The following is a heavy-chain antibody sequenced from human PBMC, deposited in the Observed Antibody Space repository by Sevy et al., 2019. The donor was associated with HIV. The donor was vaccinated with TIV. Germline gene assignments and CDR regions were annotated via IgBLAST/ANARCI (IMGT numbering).Heavy chain of an antibody. J-gene: IGHJ4*02. CDR1: GGSITSLY. D-gene: IGHD1-26*01. CDR3: AGENAWGRGYS. Sequence: QTLSLTCTVSGGSITSLYWNWIRQPPGKGLEWIANIYYNGHINYNPSLKSRVTLSLDTSKNQFSLRLSSVTAADSAMYYCAGENAWGRGYSWGQGTLVTVSS. CDR2: IYYNGHI. V-gene: IGHV4-59*08.